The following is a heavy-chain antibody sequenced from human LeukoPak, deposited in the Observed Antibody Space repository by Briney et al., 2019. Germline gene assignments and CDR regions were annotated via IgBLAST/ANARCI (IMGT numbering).Heavy chain of an antibody. Sequence: WETLSLTCTVSGGSISSYYWSWIRQPPGKGLEWIGYIYYSGSTNYNPSLKSRVTISVDTSKNQFSLKLSSVTAADTAVYYCARAYRHCSGGSCYFPLCDYWGQGTLVTVSS. CDR1: GGSISSYY. CDR3: ARAYRHCSGGSCYFPLCDY. CDR2: IYYSGST. J-gene: IGHJ4*02. D-gene: IGHD2-15*01. V-gene: IGHV4-59*01.